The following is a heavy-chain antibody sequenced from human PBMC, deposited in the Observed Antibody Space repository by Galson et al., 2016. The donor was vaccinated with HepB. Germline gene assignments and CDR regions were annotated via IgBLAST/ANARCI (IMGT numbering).Heavy chain of an antibody. J-gene: IGHJ4*02. D-gene: IGHD2/OR15-2a*01. Sequence: SLRLSCAASGFTFSNYGMHWVRQAPGKGLEWVAADSMDGRRKFYAESVKGRFIISRDNSNNMLFLQMSSLRAADTAVYYCAKRHEYCPPVGCSVDSWGQGTLVSVSS. V-gene: IGHV3-30*18. CDR3: AKRHEYCPPVGCSVDS. CDR2: DSMDGRRK. CDR1: GFTFSNYG.